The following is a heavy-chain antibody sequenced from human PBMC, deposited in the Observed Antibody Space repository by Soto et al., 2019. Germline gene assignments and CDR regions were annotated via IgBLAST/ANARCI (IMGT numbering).Heavy chain of an antibody. CDR1: GGSISSYY. Sequence: QVQLQESGPGLVKPSETLSLTCTVSGGSISSYYWSWIRQPPGKGLEWIGYIYYSGSTNYNPSLKSRVTISVDTSKNQFSLKLSSVTAADTAVYYCARGTIAVAGSFGWFDPWGQGTLVTVSS. D-gene: IGHD6-19*01. CDR2: IYYSGST. J-gene: IGHJ5*02. CDR3: ARGTIAVAGSFGWFDP. V-gene: IGHV4-59*01.